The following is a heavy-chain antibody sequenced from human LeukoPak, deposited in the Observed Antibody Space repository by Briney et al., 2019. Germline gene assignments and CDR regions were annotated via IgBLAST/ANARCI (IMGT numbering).Heavy chain of an antibody. Sequence: GGSLRLSCAASGLTFDNYAMNWVRQAPGKGLEWVSGISGGGGSTYYADSVKGRFTISRDNSKNTLYLQMNSLRAEDTAVYYCAEDKDGWFGESDYWGQGTLVTVSS. CDR3: AEDKDGWFGESDY. CDR1: GLTFDNYA. V-gene: IGHV3-23*01. D-gene: IGHD3-10*01. CDR2: ISGGGGST. J-gene: IGHJ4*02.